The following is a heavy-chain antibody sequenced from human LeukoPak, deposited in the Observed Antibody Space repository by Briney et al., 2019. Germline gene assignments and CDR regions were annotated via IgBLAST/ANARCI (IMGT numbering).Heavy chain of an antibody. J-gene: IGHJ3*02. CDR3: ARGRTPAGPGAFDI. Sequence: SETLSLTCAVYGGSFSGYYWSWIRQPPGKGPEWIGEINHSGSTNYNPSLKSRVTISVDTSKNQFSLKLSSVTAADTAVYYCARGRTPAGPGAFDIWGQGTMVTVSS. CDR1: GGSFSGYY. D-gene: IGHD2-2*01. CDR2: INHSGST. V-gene: IGHV4-34*01.